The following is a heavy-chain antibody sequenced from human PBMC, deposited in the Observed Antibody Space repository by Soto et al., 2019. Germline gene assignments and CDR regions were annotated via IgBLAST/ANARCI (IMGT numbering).Heavy chain of an antibody. CDR1: GFTFSSYA. D-gene: IGHD1-26*01. Sequence: EVQLLESGGGLVQPGGSLRLSCAASGFTFSSYAMSWVRQAPGKGLAWVSAISGSGGSTYYADSVKGRFTISRDHSKNTLSLQVNSLRADDTAVYYCAKEGVRWEPYYGCESWGQGTLVTVSS. CDR2: ISGSGGST. V-gene: IGHV3-23*01. CDR3: AKEGVRWEPYYGCES. J-gene: IGHJ5*02.